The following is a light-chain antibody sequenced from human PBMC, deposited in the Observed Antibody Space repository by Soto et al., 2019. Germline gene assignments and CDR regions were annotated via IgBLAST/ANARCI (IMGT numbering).Light chain of an antibody. CDR1: QTISSW. J-gene: IGKJ1*01. CDR3: QQYNSYYRT. CDR2: KAS. V-gene: IGKV1-5*03. Sequence: EIQMTQCPATLGVSGGDRVTISCLSSQTISSWLACYQQKPGKAPKLLIYKASTLKSGVPSRFSGSGSGTEFTLTISSLQPDDFATYYCQQYNSYYRTFGQGAKVDIK.